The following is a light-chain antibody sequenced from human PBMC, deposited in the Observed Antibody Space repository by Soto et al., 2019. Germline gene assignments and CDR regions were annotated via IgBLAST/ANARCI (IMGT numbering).Light chain of an antibody. V-gene: IGKV4-1*01. J-gene: IGKJ2*01. CDR2: WAS. CDR3: QQYYSIPYT. Sequence: DIVMTQSPDSLAVSLGERATINCKSSKSVLYSSNNKNYLGWYQQKPGQSPNLLIYWASTRESGVPDRFSGSGSGTEFTLTISSLQAEDVAVYYCQQYYSIPYTFGQGTKLEIK. CDR1: KSVLYSSNNKNY.